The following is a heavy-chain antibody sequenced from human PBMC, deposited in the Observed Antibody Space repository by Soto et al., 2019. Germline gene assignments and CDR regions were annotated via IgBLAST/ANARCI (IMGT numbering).Heavy chain of an antibody. CDR1: GFTFSSYG. CDR3: AKVESLSPIFYYYYYGMDV. D-gene: IGHD2-21*01. CDR2: ISYDGSNK. Sequence: GGPLRLFCPASGFTFSSYGMHWVRQAPGKGLEWVAVISYDGSNKYYADSVKGRFTISRDNSKNTLYLQMNSLRAEDTAMYYCAKVESLSPIFYYYYYGMDVWGQGTTVTVSS. J-gene: IGHJ6*02. V-gene: IGHV3-30*18.